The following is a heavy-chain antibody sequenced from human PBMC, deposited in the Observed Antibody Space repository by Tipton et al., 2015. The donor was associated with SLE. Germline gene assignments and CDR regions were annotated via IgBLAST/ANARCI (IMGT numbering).Heavy chain of an antibody. CDR1: GGSISSSSYY. D-gene: IGHD3-16*02. J-gene: IGHJ4*02. Sequence: TLSLTCTVSGGSISSSSYYWGWIRQPPGKGLEWIGEINHSGSTNYNPSLKSRVTISVDTSKNQFSLKLSSVTAADTAVYYCARGYTIFGYWGQGTLVTVSS. CDR3: ARGYTIFGY. V-gene: IGHV4-39*07. CDR2: INHSGST.